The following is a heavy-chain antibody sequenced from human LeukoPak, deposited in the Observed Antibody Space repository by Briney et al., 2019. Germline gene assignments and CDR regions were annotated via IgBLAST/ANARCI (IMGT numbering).Heavy chain of an antibody. Sequence: GGSLRPSCAASGFTLSSYATSWASHAPGSGRGWVSSISGSGGSTYYADSVKGRFTISRDNSKYTLYVQMNRRRAEDTDVYFCAKDLDYYCSGGIYWGQGTLVTVSS. CDR3: AKDLDYYCSGGIY. D-gene: IGHD3-10*01. CDR2: ISGSGGST. J-gene: IGHJ4*02. V-gene: IGHV3-23*01. CDR1: GFTLSSYA.